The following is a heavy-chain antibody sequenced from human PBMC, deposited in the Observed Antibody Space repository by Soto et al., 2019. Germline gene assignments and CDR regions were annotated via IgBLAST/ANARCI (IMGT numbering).Heavy chain of an antibody. CDR3: ARVTSIAARRRYNWFDP. Sequence: ASVKVSCKASGYTFTSYGISWVRQAPGQGLEWMGWISAYNGNTNYAQKLQGRVTMTTDTSTSTAYMELRSLRSDDTAVYYCARVTSIAARRRYNWFDPWGQGTLVTVSS. J-gene: IGHJ5*02. CDR1: GYTFTSYG. V-gene: IGHV1-18*01. D-gene: IGHD6-6*01. CDR2: ISAYNGNT.